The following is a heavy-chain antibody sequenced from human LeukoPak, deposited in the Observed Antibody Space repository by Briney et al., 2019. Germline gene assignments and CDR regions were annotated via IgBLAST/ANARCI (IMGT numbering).Heavy chain of an antibody. CDR3: AKEGYSYYYFDY. J-gene: IGHJ4*02. V-gene: IGHV3-23*01. D-gene: IGHD5-18*01. Sequence: PGGSLRLSCADSGFSFSSYAMSWVCQAPGKGLEWVSAISGSGGSTYYADSVKGRFTISRDNSKNTLYLQRNSLRAEDTAVYYCAKEGYSYYYFDYWGQGTLVTVSS. CDR2: ISGSGGST. CDR1: GFSFSSYA.